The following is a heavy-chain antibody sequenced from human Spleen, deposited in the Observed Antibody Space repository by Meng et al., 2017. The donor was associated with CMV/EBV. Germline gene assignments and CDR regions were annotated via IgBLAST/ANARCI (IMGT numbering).Heavy chain of an antibody. CDR3: ARSDREKYCSSTSCFDYGMDV. J-gene: IGHJ6*02. CDR2: IYYSGST. D-gene: IGHD2-2*01. Sequence: SETLSLTCAVHGGSFSAYYWSWIRQHPGKGLEWIGYIYYSGSTNYNPSLKSRVTISVDTSKNQFSLKLSSVTAADTAVYYCARSDREKYCSSTSCFDYGMDVWGQGTTVTVSS. V-gene: IGHV4-59*01. CDR1: GGSFSAYY.